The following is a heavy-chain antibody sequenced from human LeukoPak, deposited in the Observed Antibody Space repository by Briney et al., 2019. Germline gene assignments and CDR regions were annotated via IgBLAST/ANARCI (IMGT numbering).Heavy chain of an antibody. D-gene: IGHD3-10*01. CDR1: GFNFDRYT. CDR2: AGWAGGTT. V-gene: IGHV3-43*01. J-gene: IGHJ4*02. Sequence: GGSLRLSCATSGFNFDRYTIHWVRQAPGKGLEWVSLAGWAGGTTFYSVSVRGRFTISRDSGRKSVYLQMDSLTTDDTAFYFCAKELDTMVFDYWGQGALVTVSS. CDR3: AKELDTMVFDY.